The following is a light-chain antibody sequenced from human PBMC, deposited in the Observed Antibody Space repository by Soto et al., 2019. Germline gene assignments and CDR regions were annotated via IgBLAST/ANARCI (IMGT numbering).Light chain of an antibody. CDR3: LQRINWPWT. J-gene: IGKJ1*01. V-gene: IGKV3-11*01. CDR1: QSVSSY. Sequence: EIVLTQSPATLSLSPGERATLSCRASQSVSSYLAWYQQKPGQAPRLLIYDASNRATGIPARFSGSGSGTDFTLTISSLEPEDFALYYCLQRINWPWTFGQGTKVDIK. CDR2: DAS.